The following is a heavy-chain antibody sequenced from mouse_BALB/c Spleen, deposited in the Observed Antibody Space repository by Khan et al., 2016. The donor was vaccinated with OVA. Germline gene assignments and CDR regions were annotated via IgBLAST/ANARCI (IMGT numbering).Heavy chain of an antibody. J-gene: IGHJ3*01. CDR3: ARNYDYDEGLAY. CDR2: IWSVGST. V-gene: IGHV2-2*02. Sequence: QVQLKQSGPGLVQPSQSLSITCTVSGFSLTSYGVPWVRQSPGKGLEWLGVIWSVGSTDYNEAFISRLNISKDNSKSQAFFKMHSMQANDTAIYYGARNYDYDEGLAYWGQGTLVTVSA. D-gene: IGHD2-4*01. CDR1: GFSLTSYG.